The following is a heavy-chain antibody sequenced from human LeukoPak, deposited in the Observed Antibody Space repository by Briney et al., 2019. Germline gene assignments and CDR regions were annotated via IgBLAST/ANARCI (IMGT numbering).Heavy chain of an antibody. CDR3: ARDSYNWNDCYYYGMDV. Sequence: SETLSLTCTVSGGSISSYYWSWIRQPPGKGLEWIGYIYYSGSTNHNPSLKSRVTISVDTSKNQFSLKLSSVTAADTAVYYCARDSYNWNDCYYYGMDVWGQGTTVTVSS. J-gene: IGHJ6*02. D-gene: IGHD1-20*01. V-gene: IGHV4-59*01. CDR1: GGSISSYY. CDR2: IYYSGST.